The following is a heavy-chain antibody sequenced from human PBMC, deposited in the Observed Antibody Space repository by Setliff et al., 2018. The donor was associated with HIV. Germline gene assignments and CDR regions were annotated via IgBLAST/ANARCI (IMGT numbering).Heavy chain of an antibody. J-gene: IGHJ3*02. V-gene: IGHV4-59*01. CDR2: IYYSGST. CDR3: ARDRREGKPDAFDI. CDR1: GGSISSYY. D-gene: IGHD1-26*01. Sequence: SETLSLTCTVSGGSISSYYWSWIRQPPGKGLEWIGYIYYSGSTNYNPSLKSRVTISVDTSKNQFSLKLSSVTVADTAVYYCARDRREGKPDAFDIWGQGTMVTVSS.